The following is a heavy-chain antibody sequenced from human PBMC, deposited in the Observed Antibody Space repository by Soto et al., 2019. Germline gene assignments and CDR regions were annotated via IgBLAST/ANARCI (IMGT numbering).Heavy chain of an antibody. CDR1: VITFTSYA. CDR2: IIVGSGNT. CDR3: AADNTNPSVSDY. Sequence: SVKVSCKASVITFTSYAVHWVRQARGQRLEWIGWIIVGSGNTNYAQKLQDRVTITRDMSTSTAYMELSSLGSEDTAVYCCAADNTNPSVSDYWGQGTLVTVSS. J-gene: IGHJ4*02. D-gene: IGHD2-8*01. V-gene: IGHV1-58*01.